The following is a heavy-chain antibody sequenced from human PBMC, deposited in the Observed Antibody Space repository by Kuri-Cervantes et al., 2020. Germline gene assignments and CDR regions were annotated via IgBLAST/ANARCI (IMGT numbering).Heavy chain of an antibody. D-gene: IGHD4-17*01. CDR1: GGTFSSYA. Sequence: SVKVSCKASGGTFSSYAISWVRQAPGQGLEWMGGIIPIFGTANYAQKFQGRVTITADKSTSTAYMELSSLRSEDTAVYYCATYPMTTVTTHWYFDLWGRGTLVIVSS. CDR3: ATYPMTTVTTHWYFDL. J-gene: IGHJ2*01. V-gene: IGHV1-69*06. CDR2: IIPIFGTA.